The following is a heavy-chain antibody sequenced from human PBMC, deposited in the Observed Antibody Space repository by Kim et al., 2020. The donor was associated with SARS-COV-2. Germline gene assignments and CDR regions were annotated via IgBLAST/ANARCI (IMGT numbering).Heavy chain of an antibody. D-gene: IGHD1-1*01. CDR2: K. CDR3: ARGTGKYYFDY. Sequence: KYYADSVKGRFTSSRDNSKNTLYLQMNSLRAEDTAVYYCARGTGKYYFDYWGQGTLVTVSS. V-gene: IGHV3-30*01. J-gene: IGHJ4*02.